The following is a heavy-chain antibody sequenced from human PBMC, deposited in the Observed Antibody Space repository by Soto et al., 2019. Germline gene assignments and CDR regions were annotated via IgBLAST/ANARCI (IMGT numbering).Heavy chain of an antibody. D-gene: IGHD6-19*01. CDR3: ARLEGVISVAEFDP. CDR2: IYPGDSDT. J-gene: IGHJ5*02. CDR1: GYTITSYW. Sequence: GESLKISCRGAGYTITSYWSGWVRKMPGKGLEWMGIIYPGDSDTRYSPSFQGQVTISADKSISTAYLQWSSLKASDTAMYYCARLEGVISVAEFDPWGQGTLVTVSS. V-gene: IGHV5-51*01.